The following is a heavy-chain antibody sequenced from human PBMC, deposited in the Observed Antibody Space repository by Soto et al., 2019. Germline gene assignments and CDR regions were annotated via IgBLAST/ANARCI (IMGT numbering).Heavy chain of an antibody. Sequence: GSLRLSCAASGFSFSSYTMAWVRQAPGKGLEWVSSISGSGGSPSYADSVQGRFIISRDNPRNTVSLQMNRLRAEDTATYYCAKARCTGDTCFVPDYWGHGRLVTVSS. CDR3: AKARCTGDTCFVPDY. J-gene: IGHJ4*01. D-gene: IGHD2-8*02. CDR1: GFSFSSYT. V-gene: IGHV3-23*01. CDR2: ISGSGGSP.